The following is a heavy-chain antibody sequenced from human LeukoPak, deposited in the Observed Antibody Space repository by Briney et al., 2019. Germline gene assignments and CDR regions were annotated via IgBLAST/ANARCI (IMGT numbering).Heavy chain of an antibody. CDR1: GYTFTSYA. V-gene: IGHV7-4-1*02. D-gene: IGHD1-26*01. J-gene: IGHJ4*02. CDR2: INTNTGNP. Sequence: ASVKVSCKASGYTFTSYAMSWVRQAPGQGVEWMGWINTNTGNPTYAPGFTGRFVFSLDTSVSTAYLQISSLKAEGTAVYYCARDGWSYHLDYWGQGTLVTVSS. CDR3: ARDGWSYHLDY.